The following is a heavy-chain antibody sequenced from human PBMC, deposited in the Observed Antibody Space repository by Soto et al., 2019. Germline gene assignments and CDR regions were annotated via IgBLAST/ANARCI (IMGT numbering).Heavy chain of an antibody. CDR3: ARNREYIYGYFDY. V-gene: IGHV3-23*01. D-gene: IGHD5-18*01. Sequence: GGSLRLSCAASGFSFSTYAMGWVRQARGKGLEWVSGISGSGDRTHYADSVEGRFTISRDNSKDTVFLQMNSLRAEDTAVYYCARNREYIYGYFDYWGQGILVTVS. CDR1: GFSFSTYA. CDR2: ISGSGDRT. J-gene: IGHJ4*02.